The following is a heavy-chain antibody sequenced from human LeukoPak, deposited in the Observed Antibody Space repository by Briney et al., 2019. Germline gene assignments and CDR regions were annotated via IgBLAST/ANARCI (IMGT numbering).Heavy chain of an antibody. CDR1: GYTFTSYY. D-gene: IGHD3-3*01. CDR3: ARDNKITIFGVVTLGGYFDY. J-gene: IGHJ4*02. Sequence: ASVKVSCKASGYTFTSYYMHWVRQAPGQGLEWMGIINPSGGSTSYAQKFQGRVTMTRDTSTSTVYMELSSLRSEDTAVYYCARDNKITIFGVVTLGGYFDYWGQGTLVTVSS. V-gene: IGHV1-46*01. CDR2: INPSGGST.